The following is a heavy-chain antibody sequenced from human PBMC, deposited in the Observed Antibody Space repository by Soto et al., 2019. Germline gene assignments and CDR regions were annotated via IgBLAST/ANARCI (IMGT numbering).Heavy chain of an antibody. J-gene: IGHJ6*02. CDR1: GYTITSYG. CDR3: ARDSRSILGVVIKDYYYGMDV. V-gene: IGHV1-18*01. Sequence: APVKVSCKASGYTITSYGISWVRPVPGQGLEWMGWIRGYNGKTQYAQKFQVRVTMTTDTSTSTAYMELRILRSDDRAVYYCARDSRSILGVVIKDYYYGMDVWGQADTGTISS. CDR2: IRGYNGKT. D-gene: IGHD3-3*01.